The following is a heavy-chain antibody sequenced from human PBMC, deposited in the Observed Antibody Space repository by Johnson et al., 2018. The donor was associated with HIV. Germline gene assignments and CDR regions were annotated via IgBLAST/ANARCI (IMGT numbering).Heavy chain of an antibody. Sequence: QVQLVESGGGVVQPGRSLRLFCAASGFTFNSYAMHWVRQAPGKGLEWVADISYDGGATWYADSVKGRFTISRDNFKNSMYLQMNSLRAEDTAVYYCAKDRGSALAQLPIFPSAFDIWGQGTMVTVSS. J-gene: IGHJ3*02. CDR1: GFTFNSYA. CDR3: AKDRGSALAQLPIFPSAFDI. CDR2: ISYDGGAT. V-gene: IGHV3-30-3*01. D-gene: IGHD6-6*01.